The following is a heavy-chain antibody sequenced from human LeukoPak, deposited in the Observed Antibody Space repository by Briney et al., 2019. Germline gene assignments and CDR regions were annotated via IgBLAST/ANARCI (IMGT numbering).Heavy chain of an antibody. CDR1: GYIFTSYG. J-gene: IGHJ4*02. CDR3: ARDMRHYRYYESDEYYFNLEY. CDR2: ISANNGHT. V-gene: IGHV1-18*01. D-gene: IGHD3-22*01. Sequence: GASVKVSCKASGYIFTSYGLSWVRQAPGQGLEWMGWISANNGHTHYAQKFQGRLTTTRDMSTRTVDMELRSLRSDDTAVYYCARDMRHYRYYESDEYYFNLEYWGQGTLVTVSS.